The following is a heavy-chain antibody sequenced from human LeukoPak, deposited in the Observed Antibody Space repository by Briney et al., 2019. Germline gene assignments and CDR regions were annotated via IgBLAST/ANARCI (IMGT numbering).Heavy chain of an antibody. Sequence: SETLSLTCAVYGGSFSGYYWSWIRQPPGKGLEWIGEINHSGSTNYNPSLKSRVTISVDTSKNQFSLKLSSVTAADTAVYYFVGYCSSTSCSDAFDIWGQGTMVTVSS. V-gene: IGHV4-34*01. D-gene: IGHD2-2*01. CDR1: GGSFSGYY. CDR2: INHSGST. CDR3: VGYCSSTSCSDAFDI. J-gene: IGHJ3*02.